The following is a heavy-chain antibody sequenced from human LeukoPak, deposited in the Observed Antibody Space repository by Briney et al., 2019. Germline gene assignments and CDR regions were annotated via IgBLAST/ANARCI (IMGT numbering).Heavy chain of an antibody. V-gene: IGHV1-69*02. J-gene: IGHJ4*02. CDR3: ASGEGCSSNSSTLDY. Sequence: SVKVSCKASGYTFTGYYMHWVRQAPGQGLEWMGRIIPFLDIADYAQKFQGRVTITADKSTSTAYMELSSLKSEDTAVFYCASGEGCSSNSSTLDYWGQGSLVTASS. CDR2: IIPFLDIA. D-gene: IGHD2-2*01. CDR1: GYTFTGYY.